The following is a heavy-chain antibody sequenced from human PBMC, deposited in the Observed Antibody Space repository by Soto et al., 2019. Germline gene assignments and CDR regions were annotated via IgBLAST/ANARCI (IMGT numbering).Heavy chain of an antibody. CDR3: AKDTDPN. J-gene: IGHJ4*02. Sequence: GGSLRLSCAASGFTFSSYALTWVRQAPGKGLEWVSGISWNSNTIAYADSAKGRFTISRDNAKNSLYLQMNSLRAEDTAFYYCAKDTDPNWGQGTLVTVSS. CDR2: ISWNSNTI. CDR1: GFTFSSYA. V-gene: IGHV3-9*01.